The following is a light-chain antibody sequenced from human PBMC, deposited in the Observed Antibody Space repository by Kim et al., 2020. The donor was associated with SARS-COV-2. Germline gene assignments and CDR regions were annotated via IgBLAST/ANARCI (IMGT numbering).Light chain of an antibody. J-gene: IGKJ1*01. Sequence: DIQMTQSPSSLSASVGDRVTITCRASQIITTYLNWYQQRPGKAPNLLIYAASSLQSGVPSRFSGSGSGTHFTLTISSLQPEDFATYLCQQTYSNPWTFGQGTKVDIK. CDR3: QQTYSNPWT. CDR1: QIITTY. CDR2: AAS. V-gene: IGKV1-39*01.